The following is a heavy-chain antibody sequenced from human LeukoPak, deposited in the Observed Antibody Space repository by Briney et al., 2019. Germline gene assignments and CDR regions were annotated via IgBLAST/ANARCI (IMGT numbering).Heavy chain of an antibody. V-gene: IGHV3-9*01. CDR1: GFTFSSYA. CDR2: ISWNSGSI. D-gene: IGHD3-22*01. J-gene: IGHJ3*02. Sequence: GGSLRLSCAASGFTFSSYAMSWVRQAPGKGPEWVSGISWNSGSIGYADSVKGRFTISRDNAKNSLYLQMNSLRAEDTALYYCAADYYDSSGYYDHDAFDIWGQGTMVTVSS. CDR3: AADYYDSSGYYDHDAFDI.